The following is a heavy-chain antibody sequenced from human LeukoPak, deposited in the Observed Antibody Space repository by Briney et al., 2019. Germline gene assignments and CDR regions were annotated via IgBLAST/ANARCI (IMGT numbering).Heavy chain of an antibody. CDR2: IIPILGTA. Sequence: SVKVSCKASGYTFTGYYMHWVRQAPGQGLEWMGRIIPILGTANYAQKFQGRVTITADKSTSTAYMELSSLRSEDTAVYYCASGPSNYDFWSGYSMPDYWGQGTLVTVSS. J-gene: IGHJ4*02. D-gene: IGHD3-3*01. V-gene: IGHV1-69*08. CDR1: GYTFTGYY. CDR3: ASGPSNYDFWSGYSMPDY.